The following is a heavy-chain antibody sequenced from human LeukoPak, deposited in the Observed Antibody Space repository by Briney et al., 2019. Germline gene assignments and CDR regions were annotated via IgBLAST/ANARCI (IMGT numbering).Heavy chain of an antibody. J-gene: IGHJ6*03. CDR3: ARGDYYYYYYYMDV. D-gene: IGHD3/OR15-3a*01. CDR2: IYYSGST. CDR1: RGYIRHIDYY. V-gene: IGHV4-61*08. Sequence: SETLSLTCSVSRGYIRHIDYYWNWIRQPPGKGLEWIGFIYYSGSTNYNPSLKSRLTISVDTSKNQFSLKLSSVTAADTAVYYCARGDYYYYYYYMDVWGKGTTVTISS.